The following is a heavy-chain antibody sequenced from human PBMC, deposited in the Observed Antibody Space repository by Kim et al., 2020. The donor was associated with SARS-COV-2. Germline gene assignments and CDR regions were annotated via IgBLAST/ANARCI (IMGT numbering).Heavy chain of an antibody. D-gene: IGHD2-15*01. CDR1: GGSISSSSYY. V-gene: IGHV4-39*01. CDR3: ARGLGGDCSGGSCYQTIPHSCDD. J-gene: IGHJ4*02. CDR2: IYYSGST. Sequence: SETLSLTCTVSGGSISSSSYYWGWIRQPPGKGLEWIGSIYYSGSTYYNPSLKSRVTISVDTSKNQFSLKLSSVTAADTAVYYCARGLGGDCSGGSCYQTIPHSCDDWGQGTLVTVYS.